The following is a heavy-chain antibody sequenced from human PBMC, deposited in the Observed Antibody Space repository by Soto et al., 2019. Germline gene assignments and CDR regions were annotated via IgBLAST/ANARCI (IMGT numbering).Heavy chain of an antibody. CDR1: GFTVSSNS. V-gene: IGHV3-23*01. D-gene: IGHD1-26*01. Sequence: EVQLLESEGDLIQPGGSLRLSCAASGFTVSSNSFTWVRQAPGKGLEYVSGISIGGDKTWHADSVKGRFTVSRDNSKNTVYLQMNSLRVDDTDVYYCAKWDGHGDHWGQGTLFTVSS. CDR3: AKWDGHGDH. J-gene: IGHJ5*02. CDR2: ISIGGDKT.